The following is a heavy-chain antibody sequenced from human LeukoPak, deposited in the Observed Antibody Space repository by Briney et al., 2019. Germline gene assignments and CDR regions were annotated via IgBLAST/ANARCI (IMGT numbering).Heavy chain of an antibody. CDR2: ISSSSSYI. V-gene: IGHV3-21*04. D-gene: IGHD3-22*01. CDR1: GFTFSSYS. J-gene: IGHJ6*02. CDR3: ARWNHSEGIIPDYYDSSGYYGGYGMDV. Sequence: GGSLRLSCAASGFTFSSYSMNWVRQAPGKGLEWVSSISSSSSYIYYADSVKGRFTISRDNAKNSLYLQMNSLRAEDTAVYYCARWNHSEGIIPDYYDSSGYYGGYGMDVWGQGTTVTVSS.